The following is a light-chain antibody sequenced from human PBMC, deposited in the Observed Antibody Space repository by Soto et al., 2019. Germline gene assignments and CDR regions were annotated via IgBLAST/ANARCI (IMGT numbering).Light chain of an antibody. J-gene: IGLJ7*01. CDR3: QSYDSSLSDAV. CDR2: GNS. Sequence: QSVLTQPPSVSGAPGQRVTIPCTGSSSNIGAGYDVHWYQQLPGTAPKLLIYGNSNRPSGVPDRFSGSKSGTSASLAITGLQAEDDADYYCQSYDSSLSDAVFGGGTQLTVL. CDR1: SSNIGAGYD. V-gene: IGLV1-40*01.